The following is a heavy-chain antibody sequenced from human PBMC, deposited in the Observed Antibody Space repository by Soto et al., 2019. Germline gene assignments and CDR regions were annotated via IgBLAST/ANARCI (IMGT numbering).Heavy chain of an antibody. D-gene: IGHD6-19*01. V-gene: IGHV4-34*01. CDR2: INHSGST. J-gene: IGHJ6*02. Sequence: SETLSLTCAVYGGSFSGYYWSWIRQPLGKGLEWIGEINHSGSTNYNPSLKSRVTISVDTSKNQFSLKLSSVTAADTAVYYCARGRSSGWSDYYYYYYGMDVWGQGTTVTVSS. CDR3: ARGRSSGWSDYYYYYYGMDV. CDR1: GGSFSGYY.